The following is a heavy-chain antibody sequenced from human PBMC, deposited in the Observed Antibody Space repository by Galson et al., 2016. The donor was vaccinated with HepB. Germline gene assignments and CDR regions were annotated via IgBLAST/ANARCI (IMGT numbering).Heavy chain of an antibody. D-gene: IGHD3-16*01. Sequence: SLRLSCATSGFSFSSFGMHWVRQAPGKGLVWVSRIKDDGSGTIYADSVRGRFTISRDNAKNTLYLQMNSLRDEDTAVYYCAGGGGWGQGTLVTVSS. CDR1: GFSFSSFG. CDR3: AGGGG. CDR2: IKDDGSGT. J-gene: IGHJ4*02. V-gene: IGHV3-74*01.